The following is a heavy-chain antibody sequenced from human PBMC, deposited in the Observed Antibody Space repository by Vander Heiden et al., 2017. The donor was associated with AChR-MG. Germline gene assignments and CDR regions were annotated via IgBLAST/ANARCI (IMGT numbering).Heavy chain of an antibody. CDR1: GFTFSSSW. D-gene: IGHD2-2*01. CDR3: ARSSTVVPAAMRF. V-gene: IGHV3-74*01. Sequence: EVQLVESGGGLVQPVGSLTLSCAASGFTFSSSWMHWVRQAPGKGLVWVSRINTDGSSKSYADSVKGRFTISRDNAKNTLYLQMNSLRAEDTALYYCARSSTVVPAAMRFWGQGTLLTVSS. J-gene: IGHJ4*02. CDR2: INTDGSSK.